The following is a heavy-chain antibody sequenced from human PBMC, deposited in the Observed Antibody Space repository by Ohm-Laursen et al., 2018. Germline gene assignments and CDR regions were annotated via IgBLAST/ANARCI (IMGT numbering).Heavy chain of an antibody. V-gene: IGHV3-30*18. J-gene: IGHJ4*02. Sequence: FLRLSCTASGFTFSSYGMHWVRQAPGKGLEWVAVISYDGSNKYYADSVKGRFTISRDNSKNTLYLQMNSLRAEDTAVYYCAKDDGISVTIDYWGQGTLVTVSS. CDR1: GFTFSSYG. CDR3: AKDDGISVTIDY. CDR2: ISYDGSNK. D-gene: IGHD4-17*01.